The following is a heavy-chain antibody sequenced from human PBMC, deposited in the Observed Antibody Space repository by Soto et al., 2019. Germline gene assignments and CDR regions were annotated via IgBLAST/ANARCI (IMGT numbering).Heavy chain of an antibody. CDR2: ISSSGSTI. Sequence: PGGSLRLSCAASGFTFSDDYMSWIRQAPGKGLEWVSYISSSGSTIYYADSVKGRFTISRDNAKNSLYLQMNSLRAEDTAVYYCARGSYSSSWYRYYYYYGMDVWGQGTTVTVSS. V-gene: IGHV3-11*01. D-gene: IGHD6-13*01. CDR3: ARGSYSSSWYRYYYYYGMDV. J-gene: IGHJ6*02. CDR1: GFTFSDDY.